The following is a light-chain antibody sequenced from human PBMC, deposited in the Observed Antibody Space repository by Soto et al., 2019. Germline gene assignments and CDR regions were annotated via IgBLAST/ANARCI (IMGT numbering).Light chain of an antibody. Sequence: QSALTQPASVSGSPGQSITISRTGTSSDVGGFNYVSWYQQHPGKAPKRLIYGVTNRPLGVSGRFSGSKSGNTASLSISGLQAEDEADYYCSSYTTNSTRVFGTGTKLTVL. V-gene: IGLV2-14*03. CDR3: SSYTTNSTRV. CDR2: GVT. CDR1: SSDVGGFNY. J-gene: IGLJ1*01.